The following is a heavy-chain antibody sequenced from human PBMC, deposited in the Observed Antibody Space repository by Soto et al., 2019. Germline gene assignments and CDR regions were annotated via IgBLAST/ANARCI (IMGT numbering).Heavy chain of an antibody. V-gene: IGHV4-30-4*01. CDR1: GGSISSGDYY. J-gene: IGHJ4*02. CDR3: ARVEIAARQGGFVDY. D-gene: IGHD6-6*01. CDR2: IYYSGST. Sequence: QVQLQESGPGLVKPSQTLSLTCTVSGGSISSGDYYWSWIRQPPGKALEWIGYIYYSGSTYYNPSLKSRVTMSVDTSKDQFSLKLSSVTAADTAVYYCARVEIAARQGGFVDYWGQGTLVTVSS.